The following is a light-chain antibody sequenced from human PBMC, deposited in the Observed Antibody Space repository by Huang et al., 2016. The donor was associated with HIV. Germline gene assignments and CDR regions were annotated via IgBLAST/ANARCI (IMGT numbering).Light chain of an antibody. CDR3: QQYSTSSYT. J-gene: IGKJ2*01. CDR2: DAH. V-gene: IGKV3D-20*01. Sequence: IVLTQSPATLSLSSRERATLTCGALPSVMNNYLAWYQQKPGQAPRLLIYDAHVRDTGIPDRFSGSGSGTDFTLTISRLEPEDFAMYYCQQYSTSSYTFGQGTKVDI. CDR1: PSVMNNY.